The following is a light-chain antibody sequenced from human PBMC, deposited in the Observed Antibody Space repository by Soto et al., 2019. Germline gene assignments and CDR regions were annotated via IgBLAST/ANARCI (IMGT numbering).Light chain of an antibody. CDR2: DVD. CDR1: SSDVGGYNY. V-gene: IGLV2-14*03. J-gene: IGLJ2*01. CDR3: SSYTSSRTVI. Sequence: QSALTQPASISGSPGQSITISCTGTSSDVGGYNYVSWYQQYPGKAPKLMIYDVDNRPSGVSNRFSGSKSGKTASLTISGLQAEDEDDYYRSSYTSSRTVIFGGGTKLTVL.